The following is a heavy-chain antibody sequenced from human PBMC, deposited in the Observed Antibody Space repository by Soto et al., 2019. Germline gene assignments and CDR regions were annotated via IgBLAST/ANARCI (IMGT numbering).Heavy chain of an antibody. D-gene: IGHD6-19*01. J-gene: IGHJ4*02. CDR1: GDSVSSNSAA. CDR2: TYYRSQWYD. V-gene: IGHV6-1*01. CDR3: AVSYNSGWYFDY. Sequence: SQTLSLTCGISGDSVSSNSAAWHWIRQSPSRGLEWLGRTYYRSQWYDAHAVSATRLININTDTSKTHFSMKMNSVTPEDTAVYYCAVSYNSGWYFDYWGQGTLVTVSS.